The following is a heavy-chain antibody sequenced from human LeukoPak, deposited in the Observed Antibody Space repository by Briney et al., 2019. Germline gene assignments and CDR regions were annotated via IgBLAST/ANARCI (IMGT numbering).Heavy chain of an antibody. Sequence: GGSLRLSCAASGFTVSGNYMSWVRQAPGKGLEGVSIIYTGGTTYYADSVKGRFTISRDNSKNTLYLQMNSLRAEDTAVYYCARGLYAAAFDSWGQGTLVTVSS. J-gene: IGHJ4*02. D-gene: IGHD2-2*01. CDR2: IYTGGTT. CDR1: GFTVSGNY. V-gene: IGHV3-53*01. CDR3: ARGLYAAAFDS.